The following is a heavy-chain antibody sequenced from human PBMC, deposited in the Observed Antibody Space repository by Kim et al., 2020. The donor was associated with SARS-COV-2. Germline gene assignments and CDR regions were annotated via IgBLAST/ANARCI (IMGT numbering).Heavy chain of an antibody. Sequence: GGSLRLSCAASGFTFSVSAIHWVRQASGKGLEWVGRIRSNGNTYATAYAATGKGRISIDSADSTNTAQMQMNSMKTEDMDVYDNNRVPGTTVAFWDSF. J-gene: IGHJ3*01. CDR1: GFTFSVSA. V-gene: IGHV3-73*01. CDR3: NRVPGTTVAFWDSF. D-gene: IGHD1-1*01. CDR2: IRSNGNTYAT.